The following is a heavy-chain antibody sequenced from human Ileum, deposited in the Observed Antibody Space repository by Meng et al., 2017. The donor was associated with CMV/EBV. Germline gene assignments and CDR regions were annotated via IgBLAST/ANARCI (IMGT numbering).Heavy chain of an antibody. CDR3: ARARGLAHMDT. J-gene: IGHJ1*01. V-gene: IGHV3-74*01. CDR1: GFTCKNYW. CDR2: VNDNGRGT. Sequence: LCCAASGFTCKNYWMHWVRQVPDGELVWVSRVNDNGRGTAHADSVKGRFTISRDNTRDILYLQMNGLRAEDTGTYYCARARGLAHMDTWGQGTLVTVSS. D-gene: IGHD2-21*01.